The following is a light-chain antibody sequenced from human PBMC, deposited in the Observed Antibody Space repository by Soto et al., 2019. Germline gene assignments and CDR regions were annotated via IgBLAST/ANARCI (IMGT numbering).Light chain of an antibody. CDR1: QSVSSSY. J-gene: IGKJ1*01. CDR3: QQYGSSPT. CDR2: DVS. Sequence: EIVLTQSPGTLSLSPGERATLSCRSSQSVSSSYFAWYQQKPGQAPRLLIDDVSSRATGIPDRFSGSGSGTDFTLTISRLEPEDFAVYYCQQYGSSPTFGQGPKVDIK. V-gene: IGKV3-20*01.